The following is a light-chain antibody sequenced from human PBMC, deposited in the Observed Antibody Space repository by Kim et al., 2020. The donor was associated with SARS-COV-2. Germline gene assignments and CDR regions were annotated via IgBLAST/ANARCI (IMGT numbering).Light chain of an antibody. CDR3: SSFTTTTTLV. J-gene: IGLJ2*01. Sequence: QSALTQPASVSGSPGQSITIPCTGTSSDVGRYDYVCWYQHLPGKAPKLILYDVTRRPSGVSARFSGSKSGNTASLTISGLQAGDEAAYYCSSFTTTTTLVFGGGTQLTVL. CDR2: DVT. V-gene: IGLV2-14*03. CDR1: SSDVGRYDY.